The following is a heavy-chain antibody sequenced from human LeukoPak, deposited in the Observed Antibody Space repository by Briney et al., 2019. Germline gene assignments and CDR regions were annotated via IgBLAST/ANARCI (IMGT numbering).Heavy chain of an antibody. CDR1: GFPFSNYG. D-gene: IGHD6-19*01. Sequence: GASLRLSCAASGFPFSNYGMSWVRQAPGKVLEWVSTINENAANTHYADSVKGRFTISRDNSKNTLLLQMNSLRADDTALYYCTKGDGGWYPIDYWGQGTLVIVSS. J-gene: IGHJ4*02. V-gene: IGHV3-23*01. CDR2: INENAANT. CDR3: TKGDGGWYPIDY.